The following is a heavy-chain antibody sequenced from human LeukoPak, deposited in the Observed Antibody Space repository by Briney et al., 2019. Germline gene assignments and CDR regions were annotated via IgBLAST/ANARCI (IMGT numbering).Heavy chain of an antibody. V-gene: IGHV1-18*01. CDR2: ISTYDDGS. D-gene: IGHD3-10*02. CDR3: ARDFLRSVPGAFVDVFDI. J-gene: IGHJ3*02. Sequence: WMGWISTYDDGSSNAQKFQGRVALTKDTSTNTAYMELTSLTSDDTAIYYCARDFLRSVPGAFVDVFDIWGQGTMVTVSS.